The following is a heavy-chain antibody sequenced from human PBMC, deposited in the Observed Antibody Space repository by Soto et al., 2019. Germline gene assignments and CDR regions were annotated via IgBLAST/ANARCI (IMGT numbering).Heavy chain of an antibody. J-gene: IGHJ4*02. V-gene: IGHV3-21*01. CDR2: ISSSSSYI. CDR1: GFTFSSYS. Sequence: GESLKISCAASGFTFSSYSMNWVRQAPGKGLEWVSSISSSSSYIYYADSVKGRFTISRDNAKNSLYLQMNSLRAEDTAVYYCAREGLVGADPVGFDYWGQGTLVTVSS. D-gene: IGHD1-26*01. CDR3: AREGLVGADPVGFDY.